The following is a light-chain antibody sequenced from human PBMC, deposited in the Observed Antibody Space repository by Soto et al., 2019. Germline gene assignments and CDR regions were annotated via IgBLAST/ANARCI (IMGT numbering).Light chain of an antibody. CDR1: SDDVGGYNY. V-gene: IGLV2-14*01. CDR2: EVS. CDR3: SSYTSSSTLCV. J-gene: IGLJ1*01. Sequence: QSALTQPASVSGSPGQSITISCTGTSDDVGGYNYVSWYQQHPGKAPKLMIYEVSNRPTGVSNRFSGSKSGNTASLTISGLQDEDEADYYCSSYTSSSTLCVFGTGTKLTVL.